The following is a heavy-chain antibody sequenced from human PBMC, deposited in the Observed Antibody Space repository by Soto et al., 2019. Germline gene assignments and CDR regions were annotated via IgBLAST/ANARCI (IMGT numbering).Heavy chain of an antibody. CDR3: VRDHNWAFDI. CDR1: GFSFPSYS. CDR2: ISRDAGAT. J-gene: IGHJ3*02. Sequence: EVQLVESGGDLVQPGGSLRLSCAASGFSFPSYSMNWVRQDPVKGLEWVSYISRDAGATYYADSVKGRFTISRDNVENSLYLQMNILRAEDTAVYYCVRDHNWAFDIWGQGTTVTVSS. V-gene: IGHV3-48*04.